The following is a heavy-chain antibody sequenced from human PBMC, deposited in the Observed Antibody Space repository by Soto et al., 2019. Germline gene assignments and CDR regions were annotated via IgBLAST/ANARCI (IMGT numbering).Heavy chain of an antibody. J-gene: IGHJ3*02. CDR2: IYFGGST. CDR1: GGSIISGDYS. Sequence: ILYLTCAVSGGSIISGDYSWNWLRQPPGKGQEWIGYIYFGGSTYYNPSLQSRVTMSVDRSRNQFSLKLNSVTAAVTAVYYCASLAVAGHAFDIWGQGTMVTVSS. CDR3: ASLAVAGHAFDI. D-gene: IGHD6-19*01. V-gene: IGHV4-30-2*01.